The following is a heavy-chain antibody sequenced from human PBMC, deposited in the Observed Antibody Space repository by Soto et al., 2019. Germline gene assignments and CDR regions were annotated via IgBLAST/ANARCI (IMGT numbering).Heavy chain of an antibody. Sequence: GGSLRLSCAASGFTFSSYGMHWVRQAPGKGLEWVAVIWYDGSNKYYADSVKGRFTISRDNSKNTLYLQMNSLRAEDTAVYYCARVEQQLYYGMAVWGQGTTVTVSS. V-gene: IGHV3-33*01. CDR1: GFTFSSYG. D-gene: IGHD6-13*01. CDR2: IWYDGSNK. J-gene: IGHJ6*02. CDR3: ARVEQQLYYGMAV.